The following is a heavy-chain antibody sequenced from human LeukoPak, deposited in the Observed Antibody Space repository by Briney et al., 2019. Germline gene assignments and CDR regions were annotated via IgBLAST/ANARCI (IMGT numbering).Heavy chain of an antibody. Sequence: PGGSLRLSCAASGFTFSSYGMHWVRQAPGKGLEWVSGISGSGGSTYYADSVKGRFTISRDNYKNTLYLQMNSLRAEDTAVYYCAKDGGGYYTWAFDYWGQGTLVTVSS. CDR3: AKDGGGYYTWAFDY. V-gene: IGHV3-23*01. J-gene: IGHJ4*02. CDR1: GFTFSSYG. CDR2: ISGSGGST. D-gene: IGHD3-22*01.